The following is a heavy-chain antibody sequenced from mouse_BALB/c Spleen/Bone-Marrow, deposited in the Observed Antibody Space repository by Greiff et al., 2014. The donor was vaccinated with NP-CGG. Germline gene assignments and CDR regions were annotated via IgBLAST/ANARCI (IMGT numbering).Heavy chain of an antibody. V-gene: IGHV1-62-2*01. CDR3: ARLEEEYGNLFAY. Sequence: QVHVKQSGSELVKPGASVKLSCKASGYTFTDYIIHWVRQRSGQGLEWIGWFYPGSGSIKSNEKFKDRATLTADKSSSIVYMELSRLTSEDSAVYFCARLEEEYGNLFAYWGQGTLVTVSA. CDR1: GYTFTDYI. D-gene: IGHD2-10*02. CDR2: FYPGSGSI. J-gene: IGHJ3*01.